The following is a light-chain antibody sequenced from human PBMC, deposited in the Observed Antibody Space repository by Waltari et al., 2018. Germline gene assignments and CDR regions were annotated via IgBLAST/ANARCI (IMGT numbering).Light chain of an antibody. CDR3: AAWDDSLSGRV. Sequence: QSVLTQPPSASGTPGQRVTISCSGSRSNIGSNYVYWYQQVPGTAPKLLIYMNNQRPAGFPDRFSGSKSGTSASLAISGLRSEDEVDYYCAAWDDSLSGRVFGGGTKVTVL. CDR2: MNN. CDR1: RSNIGSNY. J-gene: IGLJ3*02. V-gene: IGLV1-47*01.